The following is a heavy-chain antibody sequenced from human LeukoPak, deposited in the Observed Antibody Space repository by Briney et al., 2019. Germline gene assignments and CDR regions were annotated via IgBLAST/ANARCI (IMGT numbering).Heavy chain of an antibody. CDR3: ARDGGTMVRGVKVPANYFAY. V-gene: IGHV3-53*04. D-gene: IGHD3-10*01. CDR1: GFTVSSNY. J-gene: IGHJ4*02. CDR2: IYSGGST. Sequence: GGSLRLSCAASGFTVSSNYMSWVRQAPGKGLEWGSVIYSGGSTYYADSVKGRFTISRHNSKNTLYLQMNSLRAEDTAVYYCARDGGTMVRGVKVPANYFAYWGQGTLVTVSS.